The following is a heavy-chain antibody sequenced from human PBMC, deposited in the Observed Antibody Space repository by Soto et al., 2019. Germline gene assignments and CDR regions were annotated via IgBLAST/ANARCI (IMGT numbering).Heavy chain of an antibody. D-gene: IGHD3-22*01. CDR2: ISATGGTT. CDR3: ARDYYDSSGYYPLPSGGYYFDY. CDR1: EFTFSSYA. Sequence: GGSLRLSCAASEFTFSSYAMSWVRQAPGKGLEWVSVISATGGTTYYAESVKGRFTISRDNSKNTLYLQMNSLRAEDTAVYYCARDYYDSSGYYPLPSGGYYFDYWGQGTLVTVSS. J-gene: IGHJ4*02. V-gene: IGHV3-23*01.